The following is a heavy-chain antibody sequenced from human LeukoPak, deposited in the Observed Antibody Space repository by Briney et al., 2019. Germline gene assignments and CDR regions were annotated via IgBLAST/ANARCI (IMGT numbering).Heavy chain of an antibody. CDR1: GFTFSSYA. CDR2: ISGSGGST. J-gene: IGHJ4*02. D-gene: IGHD6-19*01. V-gene: IGHV3-23*01. CDR3: TRLRYGWTPAYYFDY. Sequence: GGSLRLPCAVSGFTFSSYAMSWVRQAPGKGLEWVSAISGSGGSTYYADSVKGRFTISRDNSKNTLYLQMNSLRAEDTAVYYCTRLRYGWTPAYYFDYWGQGTLVTVSS.